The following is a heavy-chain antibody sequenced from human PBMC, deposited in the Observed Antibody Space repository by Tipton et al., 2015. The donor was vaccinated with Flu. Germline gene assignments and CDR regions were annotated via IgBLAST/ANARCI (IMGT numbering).Heavy chain of an antibody. CDR1: GGSISTYY. CDR3: AREGDAYSRGWYAS. V-gene: IGHV4-4*07. J-gene: IGHJ5*02. CDR2: FYNNGST. Sequence: TLSLTCSVSGGSISTYYWSWIRRPAGKGLEWVGHFYNNGSTRYNPSLKNRCTMSADTSRSQFSLKVTSVTAADTAVYFCAREGDAYSRGWYASWGQGILVTVSS. D-gene: IGHD6-19*01.